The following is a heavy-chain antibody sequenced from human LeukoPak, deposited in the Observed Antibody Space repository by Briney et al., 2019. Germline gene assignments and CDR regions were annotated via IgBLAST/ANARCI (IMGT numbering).Heavy chain of an antibody. Sequence: SETLSLTCTVSGGSISRDSFYWGWIRQPPGKGLEWIASIYFSGSTYYNPSLQSRVTISVDTSKNQFSLNLISVTAADTAVYYCARSPQGTATTANWLDPWGQGTLVTVSS. CDR1: GGSISRDSFY. D-gene: IGHD4-17*01. CDR3: ARSPQGTATTANWLDP. J-gene: IGHJ5*02. V-gene: IGHV4-39*07. CDR2: IYFSGST.